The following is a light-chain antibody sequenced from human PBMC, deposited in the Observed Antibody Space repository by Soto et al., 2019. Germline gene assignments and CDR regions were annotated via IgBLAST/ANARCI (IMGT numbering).Light chain of an antibody. CDR1: QNINSF. Sequence: EIVLTQSPGTLSLSPGAGATLSCRASQNINSFLAWYQQRRGQAPRLLIHGASNRATGIPDRFSASESGPDLTITIRRLEPEDVAVYDGQQYGGSPRTFGQGTKVDIK. CDR3: QQYGGSPRT. V-gene: IGKV3-20*01. J-gene: IGKJ1*01. CDR2: GAS.